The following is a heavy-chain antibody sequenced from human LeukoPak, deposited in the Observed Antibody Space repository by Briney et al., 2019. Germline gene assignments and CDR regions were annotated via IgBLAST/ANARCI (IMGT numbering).Heavy chain of an antibody. CDR3: AQLGTSWAY. J-gene: IGHJ4*02. CDR2: ISGSGGST. CDR1: GFTFSSYA. V-gene: IGHV3-23*01. D-gene: IGHD6-13*01. Sequence: GGSLRLSCAASGFTFSSYAMSWVRQAPGQGLEWVSAISGSGGSTYYADSVKGRFTISRDNSKNTLYLQMNSLRAEYKAVYYCAQLGTSWAYGGQGTLVTVSS.